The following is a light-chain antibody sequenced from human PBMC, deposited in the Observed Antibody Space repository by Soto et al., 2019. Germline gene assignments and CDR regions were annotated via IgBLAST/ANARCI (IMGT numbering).Light chain of an antibody. Sequence: QSALTQPASVSGSPGQSITISCTGTSSDIGRYDFVSWYQQHPGKAPKLIIYEVVQRPSGVPDRFSGSKSGNTASLTVSGLQAADEADYFCKSYAGSNTYVFGSGTKVTVL. CDR1: SSDIGRYDF. CDR2: EVV. J-gene: IGLJ1*01. CDR3: KSYAGSNTYV. V-gene: IGLV2-8*01.